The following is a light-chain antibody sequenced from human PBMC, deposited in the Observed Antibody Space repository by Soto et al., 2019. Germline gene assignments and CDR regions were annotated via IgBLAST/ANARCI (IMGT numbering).Light chain of an antibody. CDR2: DVN. J-gene: IGLJ1*01. Sequence: QSVLTQPHSVSGSPGQSVAISCSGTSSDVGGYNYVSWYQQHPGKAPKLIIFDVNKRPSGVPDRFSGSKSDSTASLTISGLQAEDEADYYCCSYGGSFYVVGTGTKLTVL. V-gene: IGLV2-11*01. CDR1: SSDVGGYNY. CDR3: CSYGGSFYV.